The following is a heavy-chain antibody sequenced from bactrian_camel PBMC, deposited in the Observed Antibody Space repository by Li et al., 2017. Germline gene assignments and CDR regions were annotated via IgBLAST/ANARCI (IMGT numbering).Heavy chain of an antibody. CDR3: AVLGQFNHCRGVLVGIWQQYAS. CDR1: QFTFSSSRSC. D-gene: IGHD5*01. CDR2: IDSDGK. J-gene: IGHJ6*01. Sequence: VQLVESGGGLVQAGGSLKLYCVASQFTFSSSRSCMGWFRQAPGKDREGVAHIDSDGKWYAESLKGRSTISTDDANNTLDLQIDSLQPEDTAMYYCAVLGQFNHCRGVLVGIWQQYASWGQGTQVTVSS. V-gene: IGHV3S55*01.